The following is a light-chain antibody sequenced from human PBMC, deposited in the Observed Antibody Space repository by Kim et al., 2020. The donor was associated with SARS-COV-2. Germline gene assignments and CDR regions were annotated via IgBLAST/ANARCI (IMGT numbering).Light chain of an antibody. CDR3: NSRDSNDNVV. Sequence: SSALTQDPAVSVALGQTVRITCQGDSLRSYYATWYQQKPRQAPILVVYGKNNRPSGIPDRFSGSSSGNTASLTITGAQAEDEADYYCNSRDSNDNVVFCG. J-gene: IGLJ2*01. CDR2: GKN. V-gene: IGLV3-19*01. CDR1: SLRSYY.